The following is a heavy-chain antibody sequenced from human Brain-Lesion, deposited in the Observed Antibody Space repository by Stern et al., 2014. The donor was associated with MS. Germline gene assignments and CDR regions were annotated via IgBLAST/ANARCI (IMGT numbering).Heavy chain of an antibody. D-gene: IGHD6-19*01. J-gene: IGHJ3*02. CDR1: GYRFDNYW. V-gene: IGHV5-51*01. CDR3: ARTYSSGWYGGHAFDI. CDR2: IYTADSDT. Sequence: EMQLVESGAEVKKPGESLKISCKGSGYRFDNYWIGWVRQKPGKGLEWMGIIYTADSDTRYSPSLQGQVTISADKSISTVYLQWSSLKASDTAMYYCARTYSSGWYGGHAFDIWGQGTMVTVSS.